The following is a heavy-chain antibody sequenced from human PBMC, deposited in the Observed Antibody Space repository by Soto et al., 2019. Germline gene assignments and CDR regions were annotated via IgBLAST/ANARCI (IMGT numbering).Heavy chain of an antibody. D-gene: IGHD1-7*01. CDR1: GYTFTGYY. Sequence: GASMKVSCQASGYTFTGYYMHWVRQAPGQGLEWMGWINPNSGGTNYAQKFQGRVTMTRDTSISTAYMELSRLRSDDTAVYYCARGRYNWNYWFDPWGQGTLVTVSS. CDR2: INPNSGGT. V-gene: IGHV1-2*02. J-gene: IGHJ5*02. CDR3: ARGRYNWNYWFDP.